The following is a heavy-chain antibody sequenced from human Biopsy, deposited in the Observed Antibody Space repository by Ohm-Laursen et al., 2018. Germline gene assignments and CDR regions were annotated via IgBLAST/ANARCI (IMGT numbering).Heavy chain of an antibody. V-gene: IGHV4-59*12. CDR3: ATSLPSHWGSAALEN. CDR1: GGSITSYY. CDR2: IYYSGST. Sequence: SETLSLTYTVSGGSITSYYRSWIRRPPGKRLEWIGYIYYSGSTNYNPSLKSRVTISEDRSKNQFSLKLKSVTAADTAVYYCATSLPSHWGSAALENWGQGILVTVSS. D-gene: IGHD6-6*01. J-gene: IGHJ4*02.